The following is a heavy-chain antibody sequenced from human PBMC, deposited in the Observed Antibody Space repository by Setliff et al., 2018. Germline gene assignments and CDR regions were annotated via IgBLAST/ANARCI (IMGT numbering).Heavy chain of an antibody. D-gene: IGHD5-18*01. CDR1: GYSFTNNW. CDR2: IFPGNSNT. CDR3: AIIDDAVMDLDY. V-gene: IGHV5-51*01. J-gene: IGHJ4*02. Sequence: PGESLKISCQGSGYSFTNNWIAWVRQMPGKGLECMGIIFPGNSNTRYSPSFQGQVTISVDKAINTAYLQWTSLKVSDTAMYFCAIIDDAVMDLDYWGPGTLVTVSS.